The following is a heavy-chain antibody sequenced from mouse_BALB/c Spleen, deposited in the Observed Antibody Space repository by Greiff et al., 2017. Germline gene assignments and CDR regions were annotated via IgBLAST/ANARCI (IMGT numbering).Heavy chain of an antibody. CDR2: ISYSGST. D-gene: IGHD4-1*01. CDR3: AREGELGRRDAMDY. J-gene: IGHJ4*01. V-gene: IGHV3-8*02. CDR1: GDSITSGY. Sequence: EVKLQESGPSLVKPSQTLSLTCSVTGDSITSGYWNWIRKFPGNKLEYMGYISYSGSTYYNPSLKSRISITRDTSKNQYYLQLNSVTTEDTATYYCAREGELGRRDAMDYWGQGTSVTVSS.